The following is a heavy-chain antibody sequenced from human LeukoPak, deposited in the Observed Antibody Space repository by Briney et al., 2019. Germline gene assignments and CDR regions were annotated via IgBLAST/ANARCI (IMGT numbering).Heavy chain of an antibody. J-gene: IGHJ4*02. V-gene: IGHV1-8*03. CDR2: MNPNSGTT. D-gene: IGHD3-22*01. CDR3: AREDYYDSGSNDY. CDR1: GYTFTSYD. Sequence: ASVKVSCKASGYTFTSYDINWVRQATGQGLERLGWMNPNSGTTGYAQKFQGRVTITRNTSISTAYMELSSLRSEDTAVYYCAREDYYDSGSNDYWGQGTLVTVSS.